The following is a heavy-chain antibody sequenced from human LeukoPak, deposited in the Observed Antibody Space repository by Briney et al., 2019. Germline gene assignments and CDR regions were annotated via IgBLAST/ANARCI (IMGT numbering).Heavy chain of an antibody. Sequence: GGSLRLSCAASGFTFSSYSMNWVRQAPGKGLEWVSYISSSSTIYYADSVKGRFTISRDNSKNTLYLQMNSLRAEDTAVYYCAKIRPLGYCSSTSCTGLSYFDYWGQGTLVTVSS. CDR1: GFTFSSYS. CDR2: ISSSSTI. CDR3: AKIRPLGYCSSTSCTGLSYFDY. D-gene: IGHD2-2*01. J-gene: IGHJ4*02. V-gene: IGHV3-48*01.